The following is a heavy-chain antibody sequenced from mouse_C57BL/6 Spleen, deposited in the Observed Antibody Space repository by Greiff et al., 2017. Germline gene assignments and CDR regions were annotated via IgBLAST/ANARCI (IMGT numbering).Heavy chain of an antibody. CDR1: GFTFSDYG. CDR2: ISSGSSTI. V-gene: IGHV5-17*01. D-gene: IGHD1-1*01. CDR3: ARRVGTTVVAAYYAMDY. Sequence: EVKVVESGGGLVKPGGSLKLSCAASGFTFSDYGMHWVRQAPEKGLAWVAYISSGSSTIYYADTVKGRFPISRDNAKNTLFLQMTSLRSEDTAMYYCARRVGTTVVAAYYAMDYWGQGTSVTVSS. J-gene: IGHJ4*01.